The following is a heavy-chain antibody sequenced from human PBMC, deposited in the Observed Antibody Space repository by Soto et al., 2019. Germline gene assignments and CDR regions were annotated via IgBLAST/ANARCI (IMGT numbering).Heavy chain of an antibody. V-gene: IGHV1-18*01. CDR3: ARDAFCSGGNCYRIGDFDY. CDR1: GYTFTNYG. CDR2: ISAYGDT. J-gene: IGHJ4*02. D-gene: IGHD2-15*01. Sequence: QVQLVQSGAEVKKPGASVKVSCKASGYTFTNYGLSWVRQAPGQGLEWMGRISAYGDTNYAQNLQGRLPMTTDTSTSTAFMELRGLRSDETAVYYCARDAFCSGGNCYRIGDFDYWGQGTLVTVSS.